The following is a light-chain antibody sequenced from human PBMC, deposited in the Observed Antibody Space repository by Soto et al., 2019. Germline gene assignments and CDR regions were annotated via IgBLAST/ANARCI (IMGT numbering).Light chain of an antibody. Sequence: EIVLTQSPATLSLSPGERATLPCRASQSVSSYLAWYQQKPGQAPRLLIYDASNRATGIPARFSGSGSGTDFTITISSLEPEDFAVYYCQQRSNWPPMTFGQGTKVEIK. CDR2: DAS. CDR1: QSVSSY. J-gene: IGKJ1*01. CDR3: QQRSNWPPMT. V-gene: IGKV3-11*01.